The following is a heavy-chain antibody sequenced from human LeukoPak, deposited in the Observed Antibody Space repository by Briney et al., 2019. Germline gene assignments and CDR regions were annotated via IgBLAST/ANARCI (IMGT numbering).Heavy chain of an antibody. J-gene: IGHJ5*02. V-gene: IGHV4-59*01. CDR1: GDSINNNF. CDR2: IYHSGTT. CDR3: VRVIRSWFDT. Sequence: SGTLSLTCSVSGDSINNNFWTWIRQPPGKRLEWIGYIYHSGTTNYTPSLNSRVTMLIDASKNQISLKLSSVTAADTAVYYCVRVIRSWFDTWGQGTLVTVSS.